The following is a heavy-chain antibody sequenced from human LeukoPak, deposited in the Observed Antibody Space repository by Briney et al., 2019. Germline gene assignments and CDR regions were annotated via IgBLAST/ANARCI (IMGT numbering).Heavy chain of an antibody. D-gene: IGHD2-2*01. J-gene: IGHJ4*02. Sequence: GASVKVSCKASGYTFTTDDISWVRQATGQGLEWMGWMNPDSGNTGYAQKFQGRVTMTRNTSISTAFLELSSLRSEDTAVYYCARGTQVPAAFDYWGQGTLVTVSS. V-gene: IGHV1-8*01. CDR2: MNPDSGNT. CDR3: ARGTQVPAAFDY. CDR1: GYTFTTDD.